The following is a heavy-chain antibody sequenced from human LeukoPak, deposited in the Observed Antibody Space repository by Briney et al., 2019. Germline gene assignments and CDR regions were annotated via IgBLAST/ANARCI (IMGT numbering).Heavy chain of an antibody. D-gene: IGHD4-17*01. CDR2: ISSSGSTI. Sequence: GGSLRLSCAASGFTFSSYEMNWVRQAPGKGLEWVSYISSSGSTIYYADSVKGRFTISRDNAKNSLYPQMNSLRAEDTAVYYCARDHRGQYGDYGFMWGQGTLVTVSS. CDR1: GFTFSSYE. CDR3: ARDHRGQYGDYGFM. V-gene: IGHV3-48*03. J-gene: IGHJ4*02.